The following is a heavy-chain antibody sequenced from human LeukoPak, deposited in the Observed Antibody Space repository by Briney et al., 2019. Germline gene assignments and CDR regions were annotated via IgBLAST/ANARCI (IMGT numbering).Heavy chain of an antibody. CDR1: GFTFDDYA. V-gene: IGHV3-43D*03. CDR2: ISWDGGST. CDR3: AKGILEWLFSCDY. J-gene: IGHJ4*02. Sequence: GGSLRLSCAASGFTFDDYAMHWVRQAPGKGLEWVSLISWDGGSTYYADSVKGRFTISRDNCKNSLYLQMNSLRAEDTALYYCAKGILEWLFSCDYWGQGTLVTVSS. D-gene: IGHD3-3*01.